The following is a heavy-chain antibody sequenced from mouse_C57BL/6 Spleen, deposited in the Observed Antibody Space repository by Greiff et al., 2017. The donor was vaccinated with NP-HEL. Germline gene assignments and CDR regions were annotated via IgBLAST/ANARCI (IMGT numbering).Heavy chain of an antibody. CDR2: IYPGDGDT. Sequence: VKLQESGAELVKPGASVKISCKASGYAFSSYWMNWVKQRPGKGLEWIGQIYPGDGDTNYNGKFKGKATLTADKSSSTAYMQLSSLTSEDSAVYFCARRWLLLYYAMDYWGQGTSVTVSS. J-gene: IGHJ4*01. CDR1: GYAFSSYW. CDR3: ARRWLLLYYAMDY. D-gene: IGHD2-3*01. V-gene: IGHV1-80*01.